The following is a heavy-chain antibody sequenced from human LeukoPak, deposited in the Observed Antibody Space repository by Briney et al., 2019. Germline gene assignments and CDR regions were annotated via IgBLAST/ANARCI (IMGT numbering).Heavy chain of an antibody. CDR2: ISNSGGNI. CDR3: ARDQTYGDYWYFDL. J-gene: IGHJ2*01. D-gene: IGHD4-17*01. CDR1: GFMFSDYY. Sequence: GGSLRLSCSGSGFMFSDYYMSWIRQAPGKGLEWVSFISNSGGNIDYADSVRGRFTISRDNAKNSLYLQMNSLRAEDTAVYYCARDQTYGDYWYFDLWGRGTLVTVSS. V-gene: IGHV3-11*04.